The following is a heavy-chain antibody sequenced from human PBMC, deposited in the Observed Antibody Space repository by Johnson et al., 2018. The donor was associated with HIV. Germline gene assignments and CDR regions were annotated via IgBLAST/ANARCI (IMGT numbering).Heavy chain of an antibody. CDR3: ARAKVARGAEGWAFDI. CDR2: ISSGDRA. Sequence: VQLVESGGGVVRPGGSPRLSCVASGFTFGDYGMSWVRQAPAKGLEWVSVISSGDRAFYADSVKGRFTISRDNSKNTLDLQMNSLRVGDTAVYYCARAKVARGAEGWAFDIWGQGTMVTVSS. CDR1: GFTFGDYG. V-gene: IGHV3-66*01. D-gene: IGHD3-10*01. J-gene: IGHJ3*02.